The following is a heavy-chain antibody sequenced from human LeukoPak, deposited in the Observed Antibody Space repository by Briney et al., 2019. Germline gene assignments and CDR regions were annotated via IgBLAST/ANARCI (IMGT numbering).Heavy chain of an antibody. CDR1: GGTFSSYA. CDR2: IIPIFGTA. J-gene: IGHJ6*03. V-gene: IGHV1-69*13. CDR3: ARDLVGAARTYYYYMDV. D-gene: IGHD6-6*01. Sequence: ASVKVSCKASGGTFSSYAISWVRQAPGQGLEWMGGIIPIFGTANYAQKFQGRVTITADESTSTAYMELSSLRSDDTAVYYCARDLVGAARTYYYYMDVWGKGTTVTVSS.